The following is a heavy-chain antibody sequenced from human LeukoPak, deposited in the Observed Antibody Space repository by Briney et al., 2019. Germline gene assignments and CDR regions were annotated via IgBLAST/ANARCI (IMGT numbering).Heavy chain of an antibody. J-gene: IGHJ4*02. D-gene: IGHD6-19*01. CDR3: ARGYASAWCDY. CDR2: ISSSGSNI. Sequence: PGGSLRLSCAASGFTFSSYEMNWVRQAPGKGLEWVSYISSSGSNIYYADSVRGRFTLYRDNAKNSLYLQMNSLRAEDTAVYYCARGYASAWCDYWGQGALVTVSS. CDR1: GFTFSSYE. V-gene: IGHV3-48*03.